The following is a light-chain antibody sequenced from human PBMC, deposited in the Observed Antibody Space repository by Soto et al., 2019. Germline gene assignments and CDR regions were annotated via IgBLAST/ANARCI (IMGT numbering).Light chain of an antibody. J-gene: IGLJ1*01. CDR3: ALYLGSGISV. CDR2: STN. V-gene: IGLV8-61*01. CDR1: SGSVSTSYY. Sequence: QTVVTQEPSFSVSPGGTVTLTCGLSSGSVSTSYYPSWYQQTPGQAPRTLIYSTNTRSSGVPDRFSGSILGNKAALTITGAQADDESDYYCALYLGSGISVFGTGTKVTVL.